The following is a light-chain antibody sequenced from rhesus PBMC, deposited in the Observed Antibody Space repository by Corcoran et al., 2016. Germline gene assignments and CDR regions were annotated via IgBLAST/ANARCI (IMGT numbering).Light chain of an antibody. V-gene: IGLV2S9*01. Sequence: QSALTQPPSVSRSLGQSVTISCTGTNSDIGVYNDVSWYQQYPATAPRLLIFDVSKRPSGVSNRFSGSKSDNTASLTISGLQPEDEADYYCCSYRTGSTYSFGPGTRLTVL. J-gene: IGLJ1*01. CDR3: CSYRTGSTYS. CDR2: DVS. CDR1: NSDIGVYND.